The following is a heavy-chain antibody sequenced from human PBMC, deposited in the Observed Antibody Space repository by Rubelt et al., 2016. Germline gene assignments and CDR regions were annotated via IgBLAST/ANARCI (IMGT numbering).Heavy chain of an antibody. CDR2: NPSGGST. CDR3: ARDDLYSSGCDY. V-gene: IGHV1-46*01. D-gene: IGHD6-19*01. Sequence: NPSGGSTSYAQKFQGRVTMTRDTSTSTVYMELSSLRSEDTAVYYCARDDLYSSGCDYWGQGTLVTVSS. J-gene: IGHJ4*02.